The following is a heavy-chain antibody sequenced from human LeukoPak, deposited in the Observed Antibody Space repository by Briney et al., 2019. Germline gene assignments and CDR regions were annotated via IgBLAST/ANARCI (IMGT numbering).Heavy chain of an antibody. D-gene: IGHD2-8*01. CDR1: GFSFSSYE. CDR3: ARDTVNGPFVISLDY. J-gene: IGHJ4*02. Sequence: GGSLRLSCAASGFSFSSYEMNWVRQAAGKGLEWVSHISSGGNTKYYVDSVRGRFSMSRDNAKNLLFLQMNSLRAEDTAVYYCARDTVNGPFVISLDYWGQGALVTVSS. CDR2: ISSGGNTK. V-gene: IGHV3-48*03.